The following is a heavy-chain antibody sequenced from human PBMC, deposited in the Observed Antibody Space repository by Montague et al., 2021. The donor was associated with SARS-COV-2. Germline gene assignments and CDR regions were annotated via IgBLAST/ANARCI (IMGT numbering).Heavy chain of an antibody. D-gene: IGHD4-23*01. J-gene: IGHJ4*02. CDR3: VRAGGIHNRPPV. CDR2: IHQRVST. V-gene: IGHV4-4*02. CDR1: GDSIMPADC. Sequence: SETLSLTCAVSGDSIMPADCWSWVRQPPGQGLEWIGEIHQRVSTNYNPSLKSRVSMSVDKFKNQVSLELYSVTAGDTALYYCVRAGGIHNRPPVWGQGALVIVSS.